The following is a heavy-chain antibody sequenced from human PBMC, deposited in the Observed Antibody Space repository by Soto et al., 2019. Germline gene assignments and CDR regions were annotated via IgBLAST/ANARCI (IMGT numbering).Heavy chain of an antibody. J-gene: IGHJ6*02. V-gene: IGHV1-69*01. Sequence: QVQLVQSGAEVKKPGSSVKVSCKASGGTFSSYAISWVRQAPGQGLEWMGGITPIFGTANYAQKFQGRVTITADESTRTAYMELSSLRSEDTAVYYCATSMVRGVDYYYYYGMDVWGQGTTVTVSS. D-gene: IGHD3-10*01. CDR3: ATSMVRGVDYYYYYGMDV. CDR2: ITPIFGTA. CDR1: GGTFSSYA.